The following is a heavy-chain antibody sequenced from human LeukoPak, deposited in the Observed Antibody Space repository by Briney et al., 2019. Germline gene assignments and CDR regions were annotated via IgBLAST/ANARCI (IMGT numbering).Heavy chain of an antibody. CDR2: INPNSGGT. CDR1: PYTFTGYY. CDR3: ARVMTIYYYYGMDV. Sequence: ASVKVSCKASPYTFTGYYMHWARQAPGQGLEWMGWINPNSGGTNYAQKFQGRVTMTRDTSISTAYMELSRLRSDDTAVYYCARVMTIYYYYGMDVWGQGTTVTVSS. J-gene: IGHJ6*02. V-gene: IGHV1-2*02.